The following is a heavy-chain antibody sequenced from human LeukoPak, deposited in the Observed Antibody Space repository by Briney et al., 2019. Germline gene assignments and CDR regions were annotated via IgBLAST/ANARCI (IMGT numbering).Heavy chain of an antibody. V-gene: IGHV3-7*01. CDR3: ARDYGEYDYAWGSYRTFYFVY. CDR2: IKQDGSEK. J-gene: IGHJ4*02. CDR1: GFSFSSYW. D-gene: IGHD3-16*01. Sequence: GGSLRLSCAASGFSFSSYWMSWVRQAPGKGLEWVANIKQDGSEKYYVDPVKGRFTISRDNAKNSLYLQMNSLRAEDTAVYYCARDYGEYDYAWGSYRTFYFVYWGQGTLVTVSS.